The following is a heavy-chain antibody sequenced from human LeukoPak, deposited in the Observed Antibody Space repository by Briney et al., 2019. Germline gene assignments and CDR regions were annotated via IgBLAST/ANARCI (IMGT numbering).Heavy chain of an antibody. D-gene: IGHD5-12*01. Sequence: GRSLRLCCAASGFTFSSYGMHWVRQAADKGLEWVAVISYDGSNKYYADSVKGRFTISRDNSKNTLYLQMNSLRAEDTAVYYCAKDRRSVATLLSGYYYYYGMDVWGKGTTVTVSS. J-gene: IGHJ6*04. CDR2: ISYDGSNK. CDR3: AKDRRSVATLLSGYYYYYGMDV. V-gene: IGHV3-30*18. CDR1: GFTFSSYG.